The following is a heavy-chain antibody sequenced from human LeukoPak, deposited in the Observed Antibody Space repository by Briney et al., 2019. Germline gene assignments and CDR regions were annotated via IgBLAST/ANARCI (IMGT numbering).Heavy chain of an antibody. J-gene: IGHJ4*02. D-gene: IGHD6-13*01. CDR3: ARYGYSSSWYYFDY. Sequence: KPSETLSLTCTVSGSSISSYYWSWIRQPPGKGLEWIGYIYYSGSTNYNPSLKSRVTISVDTSKNQFSLKLSSVTAADTAVYYCARYGYSSSWYYFDYWGQGTLVTVSS. V-gene: IGHV4-59*01. CDR2: IYYSGST. CDR1: GSSISSYY.